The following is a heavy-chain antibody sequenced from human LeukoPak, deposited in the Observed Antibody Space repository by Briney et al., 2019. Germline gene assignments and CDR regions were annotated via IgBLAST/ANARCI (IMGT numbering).Heavy chain of an antibody. J-gene: IGHJ4*02. CDR1: GFTFSSYG. CDR2: IWYDGSNK. V-gene: IGHV3-33*01. D-gene: IGHD1-1*01. Sequence: PGGSLRLSCAASGFTFSSYGMHWVRQAPGKGLEWVAVIWYDGSNKYYADSVKGRFTISRDNSKNTLYLQMNSLRAEDTAVYYCARITVSSLELNYFDYWGQGTLVTVSS. CDR3: ARITVSSLELNYFDY.